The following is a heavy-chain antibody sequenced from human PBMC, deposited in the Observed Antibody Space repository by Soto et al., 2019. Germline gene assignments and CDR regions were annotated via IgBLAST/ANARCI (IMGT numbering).Heavy chain of an antibody. Sequence: ASVKVSCKASGYTFTGYYMHWVRQAPGQGLEWMGWINPNSGGTNYAQKFKGRVTMTRDTSISTAYMELSRLRSDDTAVYYCASGDSSSSGDYYYYGMDVWGQGTTVTVSS. D-gene: IGHD6-6*01. CDR3: ASGDSSSSGDYYYYGMDV. V-gene: IGHV1-2*02. CDR1: GYTFTGYY. J-gene: IGHJ6*02. CDR2: INPNSGGT.